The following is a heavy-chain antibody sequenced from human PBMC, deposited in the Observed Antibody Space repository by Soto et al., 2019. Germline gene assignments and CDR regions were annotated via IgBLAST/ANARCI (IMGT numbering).Heavy chain of an antibody. J-gene: IGHJ4*02. D-gene: IGHD4-17*01. CDR1: GFSVSENY. Sequence: EVQLVETGGGFIQPGGSLRLSCVASGFSVSENYMNWVRQAPGKGLEWVSVIESGGNSYYADSVKGRFIISRDTSKNTLFLQMNSLRADDTAVYHCARDVYGDYTFDSWGQGTLVTVSS. CDR2: IESGGNS. CDR3: ARDVYGDYTFDS. V-gene: IGHV3-53*02.